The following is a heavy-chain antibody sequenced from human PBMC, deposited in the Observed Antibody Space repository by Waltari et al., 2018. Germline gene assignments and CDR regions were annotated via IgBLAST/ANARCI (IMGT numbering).Heavy chain of an antibody. CDR3: ASTASYDSSGYRDY. CDR1: GFTFSSYS. CDR2: ISSSSSYI. V-gene: IGHV3-21*01. Sequence: EVQLVESGGGLVKPGGSLRLSCAAHGFTFSSYSMNWVSQAPGKGLEGVSSISSSSSYIYYADSVKGRFTISRDNAKNSLYLQMNSLRAEDTAVYYCASTASYDSSGYRDYRGQGTLVTVSS. J-gene: IGHJ4*02. D-gene: IGHD3-22*01.